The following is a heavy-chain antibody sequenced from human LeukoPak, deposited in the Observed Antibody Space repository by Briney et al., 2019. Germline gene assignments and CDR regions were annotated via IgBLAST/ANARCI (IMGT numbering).Heavy chain of an antibody. CDR1: GFTLSSYG. D-gene: IGHD6-13*01. Sequence: PGGSLRLSCAASGFTLSSYGMHWVRQAPGKGLEWVAVISYDGSNKYYADSVKGRFTISRDNSKNTLYLQMNSLRAEDTAVYYCAKDLRDSSSLFDPWGQGTLVTVSS. V-gene: IGHV3-30*18. CDR2: ISYDGSNK. J-gene: IGHJ5*02. CDR3: AKDLRDSSSLFDP.